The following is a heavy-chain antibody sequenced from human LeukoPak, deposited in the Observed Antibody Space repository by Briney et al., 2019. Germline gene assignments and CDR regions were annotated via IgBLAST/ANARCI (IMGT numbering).Heavy chain of an antibody. V-gene: IGHV4-4*07. CDR1: GGSISSYY. Sequence: SETLSLTCTVSGGSISSYYWSWIRQPAGKGLEWIGRIYTSGSTNYNPSLKSRVTVSVDTSKNQFSLKLSSVTAADTAVYYCARESYYYDSSGSHWFDPWGQGTLVTVSS. J-gene: IGHJ5*02. CDR3: ARESYYYDSSGSHWFDP. CDR2: IYTSGST. D-gene: IGHD3-22*01.